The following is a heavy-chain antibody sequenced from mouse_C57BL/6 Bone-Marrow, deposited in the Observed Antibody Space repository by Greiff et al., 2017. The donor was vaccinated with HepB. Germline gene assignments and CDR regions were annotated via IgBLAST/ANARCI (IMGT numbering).Heavy chain of an antibody. CDR1: GFSLTSYG. CDR2: IWRGGST. V-gene: IGHV2-5*01. D-gene: IGHD2-3*01. Sequence: VKLMESGPGLVQPSQSLSITCTVSGFSLTSYGVHWVRQSPGKGLEWLGVIWRGGSTDYNAAFMSRLSITKDNSKSQVFFKMNSLQADDTAIYYCAKAGDGYSAWFAYWGQGTLVTVSA. J-gene: IGHJ3*01. CDR3: AKAGDGYSAWFAY.